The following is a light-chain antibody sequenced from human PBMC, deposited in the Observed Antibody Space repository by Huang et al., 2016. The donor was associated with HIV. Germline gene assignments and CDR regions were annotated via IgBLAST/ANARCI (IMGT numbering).Light chain of an antibody. CDR1: RSVSSN. J-gene: IGKJ4*01. Sequence: IVMTQSPATLSVSPGERVTVSCRANRSVSSNLAWYQQRPGQDPRLLIYESSTRAPGIPARLSGGGSGTDFALTISSLQSEDFALYYCQQYNNWLLSFGGGTRVDI. V-gene: IGKV3-15*01. CDR2: ESS. CDR3: QQYNNWLLS.